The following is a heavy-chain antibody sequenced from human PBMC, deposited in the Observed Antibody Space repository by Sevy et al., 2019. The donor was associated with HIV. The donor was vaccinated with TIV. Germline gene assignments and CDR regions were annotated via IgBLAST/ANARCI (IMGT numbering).Heavy chain of an antibody. Sequence: ASVKVSCKASGYNFASDGFSWVRQAPGQGLEWMGLIGVYNGNAKYAQVFQDRFTMTTDTSTSTAYMELRSLRSDDTAVYYCARVPTYYYGSATYFDYWGQGTLVTVSS. CDR3: ARVPTYYYGSATYFDY. V-gene: IGHV1-18*04. CDR2: IGVYNGNA. CDR1: GYNFASDG. D-gene: IGHD3-10*01. J-gene: IGHJ4*02.